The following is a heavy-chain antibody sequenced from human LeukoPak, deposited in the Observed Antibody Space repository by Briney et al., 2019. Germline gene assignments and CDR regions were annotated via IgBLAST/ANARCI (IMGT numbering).Heavy chain of an antibody. D-gene: IGHD2-2*01. CDR1: GYTFTGYY. V-gene: IGHV1-2*02. Sequence: GASVKVSCKASGYTFTGYYMHWVRQAPGQGLEWMGWINPNSGGTNYAQKFQGRVTMTRDTSISTAYMELSRLRSDDTAVYYCARGTPAATRGRWFDPWGQGTLVTVSS. CDR3: ARGTPAATRGRWFDP. CDR2: INPNSGGT. J-gene: IGHJ5*02.